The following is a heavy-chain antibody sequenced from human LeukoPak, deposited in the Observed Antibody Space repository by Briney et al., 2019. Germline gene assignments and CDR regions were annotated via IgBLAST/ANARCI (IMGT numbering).Heavy chain of an antibody. CDR3: AREKIGYYDGSGRGWFDP. V-gene: IGHV4-4*07. CDR1: GGSISSYY. Sequence: SETLSLTCTVSGGSISSYYWSWIRQPAGKGLEWIGRIYTSGSTNYNPSLKSRVTMSVHTSKNQFSLKLSSVTAADTAVYYCAREKIGYYDGSGRGWFDPWGQGTLVTVSS. J-gene: IGHJ5*02. D-gene: IGHD3-22*01. CDR2: IYTSGST.